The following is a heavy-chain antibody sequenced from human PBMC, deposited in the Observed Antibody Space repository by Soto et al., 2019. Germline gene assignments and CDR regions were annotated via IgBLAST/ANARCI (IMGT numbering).Heavy chain of an antibody. Sequence: GASVKVSCKVSGFTLTELSMYWVRQAPGKGLEWMGGFDPEDGGTIYAQKFQGRVTMTEDTSTDTAYMELSSLRSEDTAVYYCATNHYYGSGSYYETDYWGQGTLVTVSS. V-gene: IGHV1-24*01. CDR3: ATNHYYGSGSYYETDY. J-gene: IGHJ4*02. CDR2: FDPEDGGT. D-gene: IGHD3-10*01. CDR1: GFTLTELS.